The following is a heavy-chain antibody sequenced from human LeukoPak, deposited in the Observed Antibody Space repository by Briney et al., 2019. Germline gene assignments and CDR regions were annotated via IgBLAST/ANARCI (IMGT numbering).Heavy chain of an antibody. D-gene: IGHD6-6*01. CDR2: ISSSSSSYI. V-gene: IGHV3-21*01. Sequence: GGSLRLSCAASGFTFSSYSMSWVRQAPGKGLEWVSSISSSSSSYIYYADSVKGRFTISRDNAKNSLYLQMNSLRAEDTAVYYCARLIRGVAAPINWFDPWGQGTLVTVSS. CDR3: ARLIRGVAAPINWFDP. J-gene: IGHJ5*02. CDR1: GFTFSSYS.